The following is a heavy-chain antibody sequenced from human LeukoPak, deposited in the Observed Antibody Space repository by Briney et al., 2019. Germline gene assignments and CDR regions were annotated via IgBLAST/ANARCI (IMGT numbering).Heavy chain of an antibody. D-gene: IGHD1-7*01. J-gene: IGHJ4*02. CDR1: GYTFTGYY. Sequence: ASVKVSCKASGYTFTGYYMHWVRQAPGQGLEWMGWINPNSGGTNYAQKFQGRVTMTRDTSISTAYMELSRLRSDDTAVYYCARELMGGKNSIDYWGQGTLVTVSS. V-gene: IGHV1-2*02. CDR2: INPNSGGT. CDR3: ARELMGGKNSIDY.